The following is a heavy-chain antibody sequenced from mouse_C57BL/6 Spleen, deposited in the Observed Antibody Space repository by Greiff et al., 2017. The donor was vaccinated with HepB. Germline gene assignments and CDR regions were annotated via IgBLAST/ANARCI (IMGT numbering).Heavy chain of an antibody. D-gene: IGHD3-2*02. CDR3: TRDSSGSPFAY. CDR2: ISSGGDYI. CDR1: GFTFSSYA. V-gene: IGHV5-9-1*02. J-gene: IGHJ3*01. Sequence: EVMLVESGEGLVKPGGSLKLSCAASGFTFSSYAMSWVRQTPEKRLEWVAYISSGGDYIYCADTVKGRFTISRDNARNTLYLQMSSLKSEDTAMYYCTRDSSGSPFAYWGQGTLVTVSA.